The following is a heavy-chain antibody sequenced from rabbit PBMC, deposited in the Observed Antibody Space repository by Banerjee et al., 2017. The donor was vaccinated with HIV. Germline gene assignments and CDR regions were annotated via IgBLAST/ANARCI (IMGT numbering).Heavy chain of an antibody. V-gene: IGHV1S7*01. J-gene: IGHJ4*01. CDR1: GFSFSNKA. D-gene: IGHD2-1*01. Sequence: QLVESGGGLVQPGGSLKLSCTASGFSFSNKAVMCWVRQAPGKGLEWIGYIEPIFGRTYYASWVNDRFTMSSHNAQNTLYLQLNSLTAADTATYFCVRDLGYDDYSEKGYFNLWGQGTLVTVS. CDR2: IEPIFGRT. CDR3: VRDLGYDDYSEKGYFNL.